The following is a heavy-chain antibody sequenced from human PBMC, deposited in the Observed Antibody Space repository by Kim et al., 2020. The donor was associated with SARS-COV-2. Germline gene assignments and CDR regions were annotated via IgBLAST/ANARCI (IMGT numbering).Heavy chain of an antibody. Sequence: YAGAVGGRFTITRDNAKNSLYLKMNYLRDEDTAVYYCARSGNGYNAFGIWGQGVLVTVSS. D-gene: IGHD5-12*01. CDR3: ARSGNGYNAFGI. J-gene: IGHJ4*02. V-gene: IGHV3-11*01.